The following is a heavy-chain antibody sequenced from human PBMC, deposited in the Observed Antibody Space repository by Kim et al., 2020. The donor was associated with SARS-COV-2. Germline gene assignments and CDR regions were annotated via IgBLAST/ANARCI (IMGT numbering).Heavy chain of an antibody. CDR3: ARGPPVGCSGGSCPNWFDP. J-gene: IGHJ5*02. Sequence: SRVTISVDTSKNQFSLKLSSVTAADTAVYYCARGPPVGCSGGSCPNWFDPWGQGTLVTVSS. D-gene: IGHD2-15*01. V-gene: IGHV4-34*01.